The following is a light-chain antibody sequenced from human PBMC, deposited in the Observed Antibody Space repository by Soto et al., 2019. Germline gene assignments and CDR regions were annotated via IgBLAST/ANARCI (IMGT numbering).Light chain of an antibody. CDR1: QDINNF. CDR3: QHYGSRRAT. CDR2: DAT. V-gene: IGKV1-33*01. Sequence: DIQMTQSPSSLSASVGDRVTITCQASQDINNFLNWYQQKQGKAPEVLIYDATNLERGVPSRFSGSGPGTDFTLVISSLQPEDKAIYYCQHYGSRRATFGQGTKLEIK. J-gene: IGKJ2*01.